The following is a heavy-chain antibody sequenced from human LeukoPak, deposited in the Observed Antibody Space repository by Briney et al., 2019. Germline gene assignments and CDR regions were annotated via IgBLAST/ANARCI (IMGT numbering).Heavy chain of an antibody. CDR3: ATAGYNNGLDY. D-gene: IGHD1-14*01. Sequence: PGGSLRLSCTASGFTFSNYWMHWVRQAPGKGLVWVSHIKTNGSDISYADSVKGRFTISRDNAKNTLYLQMNSLRAEDTAVYYCATAGYNNGLDYWGQGTLLTASS. CDR2: IKTNGSDI. J-gene: IGHJ4*02. V-gene: IGHV3-74*01. CDR1: GFTFSNYW.